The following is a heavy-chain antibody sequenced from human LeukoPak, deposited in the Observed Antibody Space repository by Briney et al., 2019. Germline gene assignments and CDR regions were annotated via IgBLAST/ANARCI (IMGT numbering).Heavy chain of an antibody. CDR2: INHSGGT. V-gene: IGHV4-34*01. J-gene: IGHJ4*02. D-gene: IGHD3-16*02. CDR3: ASIRYPGNYFDY. Sequence: PSETLSLTCAVYSGSLSGYYWSWIRQPPGKGLEWIGEINHSGGTNYNPSLKSRVTISVDTSKKQFSLKLRSVTAADTAVYYCASIRYPGNYFDYWGQGTLVTVSS. CDR1: SGSLSGYY.